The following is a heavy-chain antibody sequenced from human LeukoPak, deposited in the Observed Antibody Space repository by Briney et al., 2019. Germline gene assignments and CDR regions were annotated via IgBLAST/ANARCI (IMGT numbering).Heavy chain of an antibody. CDR1: GYTFTSYY. CDR2: INPSGGST. CDR3: ARETAAGTTTISQAFDY. V-gene: IGHV1-46*03. Sequence: ASVKVSGKASGYTFTSYYMHWVRQAPGQGLEWMGIINPSGGSTSYAQKFQGRVTMTRDTSTSTVYMELSSLRSEDTAVYYCARETAAGTTTISQAFDYWGQGTLVTVSS. J-gene: IGHJ4*02. D-gene: IGHD6-13*01.